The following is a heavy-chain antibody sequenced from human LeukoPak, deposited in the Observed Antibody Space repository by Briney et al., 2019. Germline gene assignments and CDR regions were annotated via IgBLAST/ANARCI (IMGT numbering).Heavy chain of an antibody. CDR2: IDKGGSYS. Sequence: GGSLRLSCAASGFTFSDYWMHWVRQAPGKGLVWVSRIDKGGSYSTYADSVRGRFTISRDNSKNTLYLQMNSLRAEDTAVYYCAKDPDYSGSYSADYWGQGTLVTVSS. CDR1: GFTFSDYW. D-gene: IGHD1-26*01. J-gene: IGHJ4*02. V-gene: IGHV3-74*01. CDR3: AKDPDYSGSYSADY.